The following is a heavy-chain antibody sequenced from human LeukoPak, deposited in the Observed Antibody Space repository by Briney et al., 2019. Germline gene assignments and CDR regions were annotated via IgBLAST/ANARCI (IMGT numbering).Heavy chain of an antibody. CDR3: AWRKYFSTWFEP. CDR2: IYPADFDT. CDR1: GYIFTNCW. V-gene: IGHV5-51*01. J-gene: IGHJ5*02. D-gene: IGHD1-14*01. Sequence: GESLKISCQGSGYIFTNCWIGWVRQMPGKGLEWVGIIYPADFDTQYSPSFHGHVTISVDKSTSTAYLQWSSLKTSDTAMYYCAWRKYFSTWFEPWGQGTLVTVSS.